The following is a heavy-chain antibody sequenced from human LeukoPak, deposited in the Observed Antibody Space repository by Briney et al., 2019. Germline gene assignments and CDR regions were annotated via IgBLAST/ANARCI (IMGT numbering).Heavy chain of an antibody. D-gene: IGHD6-19*01. J-gene: IGHJ4*02. CDR2: IWSDGTNK. V-gene: IGHV3-33*01. CDR1: GFTFSSYD. CDR3: ARDRNSSGWYYFDY. Sequence: GGSLRLSCAASGFTFSSYDIHWVRQAPGKGLEWVALIWSDGTNKYYADSVKGRFTISRDNSRNTVYLQMNSLRAEDTAVYHCARDRNSSGWYYFDYWGQGTQVTVSS.